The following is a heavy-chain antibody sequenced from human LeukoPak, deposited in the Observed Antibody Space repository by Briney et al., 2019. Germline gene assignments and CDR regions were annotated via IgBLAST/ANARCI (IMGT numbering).Heavy chain of an antibody. V-gene: IGHV3-33*01. CDR2: IWYDGSNK. J-gene: IGHJ6*02. CDR1: GFTFSSYG. Sequence: PGRSLTLSCAASGFTFSSYGMHWVRQAPGKGLEWVAVIWYDGSNKYYADSVKGRFTISRDNPKNTLYLQMNSLRAEDTAVYYCASWTNNYYYYGMDVWGQGTTVTVSS. CDR3: ASWTNNYYYYGMDV. D-gene: IGHD3-3*01.